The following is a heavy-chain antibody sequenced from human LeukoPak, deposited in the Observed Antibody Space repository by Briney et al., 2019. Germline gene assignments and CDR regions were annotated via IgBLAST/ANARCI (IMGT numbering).Heavy chain of an antibody. CDR3: AKKYGRTSARTFIMDV. CDR1: GFTFSSYD. Sequence: HSGGSLRLSCAASGFTFSSYDMNWVRQAPGKGPEWVSSISGSGDSTYYADSVKGRFTISRDNSKNTLYVQMNSLRAEDTAVYYCAKKYGRTSARTFIMDVWGQGTTVTVSS. J-gene: IGHJ6*02. V-gene: IGHV3-23*01. D-gene: IGHD2-2*01. CDR2: ISGSGDST.